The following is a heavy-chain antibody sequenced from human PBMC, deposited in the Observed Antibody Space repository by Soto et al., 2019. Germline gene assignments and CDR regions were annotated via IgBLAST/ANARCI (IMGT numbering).Heavy chain of an antibody. J-gene: IGHJ4*02. V-gene: IGHV3-23*01. CDR3: AKTHFHSPTSDPYYFDY. D-gene: IGHD6-13*01. Sequence: GGSLRLSCAASGFTFSSYAMSWVRQAPGKGLEWVSAICGSGGSTYYADSVKGRFTISRDNSKNTLYLQMNSLRAEDTAVYYCAKTHFHSPTSDPYYFDYWGQGTLVTVSS. CDR1: GFTFSSYA. CDR2: ICGSGGST.